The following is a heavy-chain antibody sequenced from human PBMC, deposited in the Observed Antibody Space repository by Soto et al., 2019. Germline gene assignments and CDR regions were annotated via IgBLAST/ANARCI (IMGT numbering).Heavy chain of an antibody. CDR3: ARTSGAAAGSGYYYYGMDV. V-gene: IGHV1-69*13. Sequence: SVKVSCKASGGNFSSYAISWVRQAPGQGLEWMGGIIPIFGTANYAQKFQGRVTITADESTSTAYMELSSLRSEDTAVYYCARTSGAAAGSGYYYYGMDVWGQGTTVTVSS. CDR1: GGNFSSYA. J-gene: IGHJ6*02. D-gene: IGHD6-13*01. CDR2: IIPIFGTA.